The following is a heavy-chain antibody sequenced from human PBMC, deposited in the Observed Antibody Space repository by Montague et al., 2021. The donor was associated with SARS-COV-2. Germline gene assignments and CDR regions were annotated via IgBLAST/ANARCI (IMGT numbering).Heavy chain of an antibody. Sequence: SETLSLTCAVSGGSISSGTWWTWVRQPPGKGLEWIGEISHSGGTNYNPSLKSRVTISVDKSKNQFSLKLSSVTAADTAVYYCAREVRGRIVVVIAIPYYYFDYWGQGTLVTVSS. J-gene: IGHJ4*02. V-gene: IGHV4-4*02. CDR3: AREVRGRIVVVIAIPYYYFDY. D-gene: IGHD2-21*01. CDR2: ISHSGGT. CDR1: GGSISSGTW.